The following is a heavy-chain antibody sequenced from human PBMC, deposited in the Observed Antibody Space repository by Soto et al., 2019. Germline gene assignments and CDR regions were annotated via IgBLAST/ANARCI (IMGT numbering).Heavy chain of an antibody. V-gene: IGHV3-23*01. Sequence: GGSLRLSCEASRFSFSTYAMGWVRQAPGKGLEWVSVMSNTGGNRYYADSVKGRFTISRDNSKNTLFLQMSRLRAEDTAVYCRAKDAARTSRCYYFDFWG. CDR3: AKDAARTSRCYYFDF. CDR2: MSNTGGNR. J-gene: IGHJ4*01. CDR1: RFSFSTYA. D-gene: IGHD2-2*01.